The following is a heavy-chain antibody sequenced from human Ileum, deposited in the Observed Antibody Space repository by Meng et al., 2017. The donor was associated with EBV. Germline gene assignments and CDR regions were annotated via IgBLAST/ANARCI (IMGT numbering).Heavy chain of an antibody. CDR2: VYYRRST. CDR1: GVSISIGGCN. Sequence: QVQDPGPGPGLACPTLSLPLTGSGVSISIGGCNWCRLLRQPGESVVWIGYVYYRRSTNYNPSFNNLLTITVDTTKNQFSPKLSSVTAADTAVYYCARAIVKYRVIDPWGQGTLVTVSS. CDR3: ARAIVKYRVIDP. J-gene: IGHJ5*02. D-gene: IGHD6-6*01. V-gene: IGHV4-31*01.